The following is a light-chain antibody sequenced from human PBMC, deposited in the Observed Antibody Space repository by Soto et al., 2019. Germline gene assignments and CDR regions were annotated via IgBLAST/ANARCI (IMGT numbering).Light chain of an antibody. CDR3: QRYDKSLHT. Sequence: EIVLTQSPGTLYLSPGERATLSCRASQTISSDYLAWYQQKLGQAPRLLIYAASSRATGIPDRFSGSGSATDGTLAISRLEPEDFAVYYCQRYDKSLHTFGQGTKLEI. CDR2: AAS. J-gene: IGKJ2*01. CDR1: QTISSDY. V-gene: IGKV3-20*01.